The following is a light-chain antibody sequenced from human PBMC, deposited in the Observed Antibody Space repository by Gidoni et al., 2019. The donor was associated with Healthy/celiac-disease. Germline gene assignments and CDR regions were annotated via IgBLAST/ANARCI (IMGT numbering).Light chain of an antibody. V-gene: IGKV3-20*01. Sequence: EIVLTQSPGTRSLSPGDRATLSCRASQSVSSSYLAWYQQRPGQAPRLLIYGASSRATGSPDRFSGSGSRTDFTLTISRLEPEDFAVYYCQQYGSSPQGTFGQGTKVEIK. CDR3: QQYGSSPQGT. CDR2: GAS. CDR1: QSVSSSY. J-gene: IGKJ1*01.